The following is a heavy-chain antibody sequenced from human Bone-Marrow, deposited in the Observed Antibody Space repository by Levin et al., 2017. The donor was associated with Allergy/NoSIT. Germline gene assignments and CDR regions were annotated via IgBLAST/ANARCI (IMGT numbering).Heavy chain of an antibody. CDR1: GFILSNXG. J-gene: IGHJ6*02. V-gene: IGHV3-23*01. CDR3: AKVMVPDSFGYSFFYHGMDV. Sequence: GGSLRLSCAASGFILSNXGMSXXXXXXXKGLEWISIITGSEDNTDYADAVTGRFTLSRDKSKNTLFLHMNSLRVDDTAVYYCAKVMVPDSFGYSFFYHGMDVWGQGTTVTVSS. CDR2: ITGSEDNT. D-gene: IGHD5-18*01.